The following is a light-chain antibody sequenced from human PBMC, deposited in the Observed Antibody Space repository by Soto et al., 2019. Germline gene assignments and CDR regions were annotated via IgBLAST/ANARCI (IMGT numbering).Light chain of an antibody. CDR1: SSDIGGSKY. Sequence: QSALTQPASVSGSPGQSISISCTGTSSDIGGSKYVSWYQQHPGKAPKLLIYEVTYRPSGVSDRFSGSKSGNTASLTVSGLQAEDEADYYCSSYTSSDTLYVFGTGTKLTVL. V-gene: IGLV2-14*01. J-gene: IGLJ1*01. CDR3: SSYTSSDTLYV. CDR2: EVT.